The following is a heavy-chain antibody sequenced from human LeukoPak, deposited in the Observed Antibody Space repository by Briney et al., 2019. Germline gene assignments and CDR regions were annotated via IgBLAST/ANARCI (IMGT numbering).Heavy chain of an antibody. V-gene: IGHV3-23*01. J-gene: IGHJ5*02. D-gene: IGHD3-10*01. CDR1: GFTFSSYA. Sequence: GGSLRLSCAASGFTFSSYAMSWVRQAPGKGLEWVSAISGSGGSTYYADSVKGRFTISRDNSKNTLYLHMNSLRAEDTAVYYCAKQGTMVRGVIAWFDPWGQGTLVTVSS. CDR2: ISGSGGST. CDR3: AKQGTMVRGVIAWFDP.